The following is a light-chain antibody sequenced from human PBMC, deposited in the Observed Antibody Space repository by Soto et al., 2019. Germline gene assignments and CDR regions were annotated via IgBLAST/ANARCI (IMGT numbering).Light chain of an antibody. CDR1: QNMPTY. V-gene: IGKV1-39*01. CDR2: AAS. CDR3: QHRYRTPIT. Sequence: DIQVTQSPSPLSASVGVRGAITCPASQNMPTYLNSYQQKPGKPPKVLIHAASNLHSGVPPRFSGSGSGTDFTLTISTLQPEDGAPYFCQHRYRTPITSGQGTRLE. J-gene: IGKJ5*01.